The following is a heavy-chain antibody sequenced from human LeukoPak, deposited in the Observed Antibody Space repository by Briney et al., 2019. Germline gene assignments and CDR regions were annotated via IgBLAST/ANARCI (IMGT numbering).Heavy chain of an antibody. Sequence: GGSLRLSCAASGFTFSSYAMSWVRQAPGKGLEWASAISGSGGSTYYADSVKGRFTISRDNSKNTLYLQMNSLRAEDTAVYYCAKGGVLWFGELSYFDYWGQGTLVTVSS. CDR3: AKGGVLWFGELSYFDY. V-gene: IGHV3-23*01. J-gene: IGHJ4*02. CDR2: ISGSGGST. CDR1: GFTFSSYA. D-gene: IGHD3-10*01.